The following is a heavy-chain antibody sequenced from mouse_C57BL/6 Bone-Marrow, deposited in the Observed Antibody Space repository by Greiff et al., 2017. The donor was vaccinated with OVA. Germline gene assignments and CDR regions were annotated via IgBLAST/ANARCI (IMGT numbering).Heavy chain of an antibody. CDR2: INSDGGST. J-gene: IGHJ2*01. CDR1: EYEFPSHD. V-gene: IGHV5-2*01. Sequence: EVMLVESGGGFVQPGESLKLSCESTEYEFPSHDMSWVSQTPGTRLELVAAINSDGGSTYYPDTMERRFIISRDKTKKTLYLQMSSLRSEDTALYYCARQSLTFFDYWGQGTTLTVSS. CDR3: ARQSLTFFDY. D-gene: IGHD6-5*01.